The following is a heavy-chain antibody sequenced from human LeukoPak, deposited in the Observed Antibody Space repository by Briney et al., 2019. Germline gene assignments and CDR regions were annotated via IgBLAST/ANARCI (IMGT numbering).Heavy chain of an antibody. D-gene: IGHD2-2*01. CDR3: ARVGVYCSSTSCYQGNFDY. V-gene: IGHV3-7*01. Sequence: GGSLRLSCAASGFTFSSYWMSWVRQAPGKGLEWVANIKQDGSEKYYVDSVKGRFTISRDNAKNSLYLQMNSLRAEDTAVYYCARVGVYCSSTSCYQGNFDYWGQGTLVTVSS. CDR1: GFTFSSYW. J-gene: IGHJ4*02. CDR2: IKQDGSEK.